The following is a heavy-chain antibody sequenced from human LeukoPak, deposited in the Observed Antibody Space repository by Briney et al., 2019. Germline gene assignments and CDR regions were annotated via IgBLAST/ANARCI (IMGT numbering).Heavy chain of an antibody. D-gene: IGHD3-22*01. CDR3: AGGRSSGLVPLDY. V-gene: IGHV3-48*02. CDR1: GFTFSSYS. Sequence: GGSLRLSCAASGFTFSSYSMNWVRQAPGKGLEWVSYISSSSNTIYYADSEEGRFAISRDNARNSLYLQMNSLRDEDTAVYYCAGGRSSGLVPLDYWGQGTLVTVSS. CDR2: ISSSSNTI. J-gene: IGHJ4*02.